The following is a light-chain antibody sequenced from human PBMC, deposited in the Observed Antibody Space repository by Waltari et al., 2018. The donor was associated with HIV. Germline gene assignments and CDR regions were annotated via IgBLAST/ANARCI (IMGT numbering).Light chain of an antibody. J-gene: IGKJ1*01. CDR3: QQSYTTPRT. CDR1: QSTSNF. Sequence: DIQMTQSPSSLSASVGDRVTITCRASQSTSNFLNWYQQKPGKAPKLLISAASSLQSGVPSRFSGSGSGTDFTLTISSLQPEDFATYYCQQSYTTPRTSGQGTKVEIK. CDR2: AAS. V-gene: IGKV1-39*01.